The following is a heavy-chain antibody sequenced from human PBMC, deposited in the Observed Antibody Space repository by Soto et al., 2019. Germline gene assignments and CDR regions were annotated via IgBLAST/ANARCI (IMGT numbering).Heavy chain of an antibody. CDR2: IYYSGST. V-gene: IGHV4-31*03. Sequence: SETLSLTCTVSGGSISSGGYYWSWIRQHPGKGLEWIGYIYYSGSTFYNPSLKSRVTISVDTSRNQFSLKLSSVAAADTAVYSCARLDYDLSFGHYGLDVWGPGTTVTVSS. J-gene: IGHJ6*02. CDR1: GGSISSGGYY. CDR3: ARLDYDLSFGHYGLDV. D-gene: IGHD3-3*01.